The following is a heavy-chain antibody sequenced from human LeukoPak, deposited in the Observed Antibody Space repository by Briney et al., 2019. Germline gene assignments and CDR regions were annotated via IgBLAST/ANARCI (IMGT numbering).Heavy chain of an antibody. CDR3: ARHGDSSASSVS. V-gene: IGHV4-38-2*01. Sequence: PSETLSLTCAVSGYSISSGYYWGWIRQPPGKGLEWIGSIYHSGSTYYNPSLKSRVTISVDKSKKQFSLKLSYVTVSDTAVYYFARHGDSSASSVSSGHGTPCTVSP. J-gene: IGHJ5*01. CDR1: GYSISSGYY. D-gene: IGHD6-6*01. CDR2: IYHSGST.